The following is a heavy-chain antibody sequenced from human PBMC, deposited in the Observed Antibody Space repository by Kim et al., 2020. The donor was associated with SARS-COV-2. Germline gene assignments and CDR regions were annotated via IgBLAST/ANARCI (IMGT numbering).Heavy chain of an antibody. V-gene: IGHV3-53*04. J-gene: IGHJ6*02. CDR2: IYSGGST. CDR1: GFTVSSNY. Sequence: GGSLRLSCAASGFTVSSNYMSWVRQAPGKGLEWVSVIYSGGSTYYADSVKGRFTISRHNSKNTLYLQMNSLRAEDTAVYYCARVQQLVLYYGMDVWGQGTTVTVSS. CDR3: ARVQQLVLYYGMDV. D-gene: IGHD6-13*01.